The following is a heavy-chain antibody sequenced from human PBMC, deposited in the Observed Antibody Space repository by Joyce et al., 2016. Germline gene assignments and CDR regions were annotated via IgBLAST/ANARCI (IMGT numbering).Heavy chain of an antibody. Sequence: QVQLVESGGGVVQPGRSLRLSCAASGFTFSRFGIHWVRQAPGKGLEWVAVVSHDGSKTYYEDSVKGRFTISRDNSKNTMYLQMNSLRGEDTAVYYCAKEKVPLRFLEYNYMDVWGKGTTVTVSS. CDR1: GFTFSRFG. J-gene: IGHJ6*03. V-gene: IGHV3-30*18. CDR2: VSHDGSKT. D-gene: IGHD3-3*01. CDR3: AKEKVPLRFLEYNYMDV.